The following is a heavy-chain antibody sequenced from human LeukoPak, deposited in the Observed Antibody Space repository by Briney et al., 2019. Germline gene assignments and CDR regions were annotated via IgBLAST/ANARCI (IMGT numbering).Heavy chain of an antibody. D-gene: IGHD4-23*01. V-gene: IGHV3-7*05. CDR1: GFTFTSYW. Sequence: GGSLRLSCAASGFTFTSYWMSWVRQAPGKGLEWVANINQDGSEKYYVDSVKGRFTISRDNAENSLYLQMNSLRAEDTAVYFCARDGNGYYFDYWGQGTLVTVSS. CDR3: ARDGNGYYFDY. CDR2: INQDGSEK. J-gene: IGHJ4*02.